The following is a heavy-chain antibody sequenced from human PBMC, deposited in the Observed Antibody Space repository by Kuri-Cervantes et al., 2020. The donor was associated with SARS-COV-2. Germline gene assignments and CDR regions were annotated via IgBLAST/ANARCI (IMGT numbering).Heavy chain of an antibody. CDR3: AKQRGRGSLDSGAFDI. CDR1: GFTFSTYA. Sequence: GGSLRLSCAASGFTFSTYAMHWVRQAPGKGLEWVAVISHDGSSRYYADSVKGRFTVSRDNSKNTLYLQMNSLRPEDTAVYYCAKQRGRGSLDSGAFDIWGQGTMVTVSS. V-gene: IGHV3-30-3*02. J-gene: IGHJ3*02. CDR2: ISHDGSSR. D-gene: IGHD3-16*01.